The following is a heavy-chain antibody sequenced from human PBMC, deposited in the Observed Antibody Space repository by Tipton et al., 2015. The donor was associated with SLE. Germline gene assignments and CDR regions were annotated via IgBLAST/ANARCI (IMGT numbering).Heavy chain of an antibody. V-gene: IGHV1-18*01. Sequence: QVQLVQSGVEVKKPGASVRVSCKASGYTFTTYGISWVRQAPGQGLEWMGWISTYNGNTNYAQKLQGRVTMTSDTSTSTAYMELRSLRSDDTAIYYCARVRVDTAMGVFDFWGQGTLVIVAS. CDR2: ISTYNGNT. J-gene: IGHJ4*02. D-gene: IGHD5-18*01. CDR1: GYTFTTYG. CDR3: ARVRVDTAMGVFDF.